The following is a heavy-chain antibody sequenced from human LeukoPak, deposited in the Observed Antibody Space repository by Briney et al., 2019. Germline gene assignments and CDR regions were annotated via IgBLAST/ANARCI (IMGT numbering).Heavy chain of an antibody. CDR1: GGSISSGGYY. J-gene: IGHJ3*02. CDR3: ARKVLVPAALGAFDI. D-gene: IGHD2-2*01. CDR2: IYYRAST. V-gene: IGHV4-31*03. Sequence: PSETLSLTCTVSGGSISSGGYYWSSIRQPPVKGLEWTGYIYYRASTYYNPSLKSRVTISVETSKNQSSLKLSSVTAADTVMYYCARKVLVPAALGAFDICGQGRMVTVST.